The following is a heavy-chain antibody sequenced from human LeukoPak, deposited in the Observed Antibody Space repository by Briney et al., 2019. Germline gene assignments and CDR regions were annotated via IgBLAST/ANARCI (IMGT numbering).Heavy chain of an antibody. CDR1: GFTFSSYA. J-gene: IGHJ4*02. D-gene: IGHD6-13*01. V-gene: IGHV3-30-3*01. Sequence: GGSLRLSCAASGFTFSSYAMHWVRQAPGKGLEWVAVISYDGSNKYYADSVKGRFTISRDNSKNTLYLQMNSLRAEDTAVYCCARDLKQQLVPPGYWGQGTLVTVSS. CDR3: ARDLKQQLVPPGY. CDR2: ISYDGSNK.